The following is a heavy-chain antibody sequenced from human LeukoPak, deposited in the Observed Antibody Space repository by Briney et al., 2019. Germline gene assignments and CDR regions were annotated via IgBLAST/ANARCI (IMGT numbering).Heavy chain of an antibody. CDR1: GFALSSYA. J-gene: IGHJ4*02. Sequence: SGGSLRLYCAASGFALSSYAMSWVRQAPGKGLEWVSAISVGGRSTYYADSVKGRFTLSRDNSKNTLYLQMNSLRAEDTAVYYCARSCYDILTGYEEENDYWGQGTLVTVSS. CDR3: ARSCYDILTGYEEENDY. CDR2: ISVGGRST. D-gene: IGHD3-9*01. V-gene: IGHV3-23*01.